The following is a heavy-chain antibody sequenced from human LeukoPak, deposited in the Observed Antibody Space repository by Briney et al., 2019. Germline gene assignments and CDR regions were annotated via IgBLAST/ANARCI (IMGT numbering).Heavy chain of an antibody. V-gene: IGHV4-59*12. J-gene: IGHJ5*02. CDR1: GGSITGYY. Sequence: SETVSLTCTVSGGSITGYYWSWIRQPPGKGLEWIGYVFNSGSTNYNPYLKSRVIISVDTSKNQFSLKLSSVTAADTAVYYCASPSPGFDPWGQGTLVTVSS. CDR2: VFNSGST. CDR3: ASPSPGFDP.